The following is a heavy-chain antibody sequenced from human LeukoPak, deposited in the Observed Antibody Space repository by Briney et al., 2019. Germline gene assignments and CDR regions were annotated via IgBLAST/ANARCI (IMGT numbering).Heavy chain of an antibody. CDR1: GGSFSGYY. J-gene: IGHJ4*02. CDR2: IYHSGST. CDR3: ARVGVDKYSSSSEDY. Sequence: SETLSLTCAVYGGSFSGYYWSWIRQPPGKGLEWVGEIYHSGSTNYNPSLKSRVTISVDKSKNQFSLKLSSVTAADTAVYYCARVGVDKYSSSSEDYWGQGTLVTVSS. V-gene: IGHV4-34*01. D-gene: IGHD6-6*01.